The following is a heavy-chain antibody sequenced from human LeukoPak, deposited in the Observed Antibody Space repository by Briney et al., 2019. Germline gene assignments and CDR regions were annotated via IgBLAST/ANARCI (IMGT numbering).Heavy chain of an antibody. CDR1: GGSFSGYY. CDR2: INHRGST. Sequence: SETLSLTCAVYGGSFSGYYWSWIRQPPGKGLEWIGEINHRGSTNYNPSLKSRVTISVDTSKNQFSLKLSSLTAADTAVYYCVRGLGYCSSTSCLTLGAFDIWGQGTMVTVSS. D-gene: IGHD2-2*01. CDR3: VRGLGYCSSTSCLTLGAFDI. V-gene: IGHV4-34*01. J-gene: IGHJ3*02.